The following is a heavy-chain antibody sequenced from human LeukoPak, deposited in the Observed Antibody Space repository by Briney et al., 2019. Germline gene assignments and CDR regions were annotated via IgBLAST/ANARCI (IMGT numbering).Heavy chain of an antibody. CDR2: IDYTGSS. CDR1: GGSISSSNW. V-gene: IGHV4-4*02. Sequence: SGTLSLTCAVSGGSISSSNWWSWVRQPPGKGLEWIGEIDYTGSSNYNPSLKSRVTISVDKSKNQFSLKLSSVTAADTAVYYCARVTSSGWLDYWGQGTLVTVSS. J-gene: IGHJ4*02. CDR3: ARVTSSGWLDY. D-gene: IGHD6-19*01.